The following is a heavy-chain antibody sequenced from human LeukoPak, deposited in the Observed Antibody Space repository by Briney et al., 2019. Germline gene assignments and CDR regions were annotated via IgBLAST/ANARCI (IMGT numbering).Heavy chain of an antibody. CDR1: GLSITSGGYY. V-gene: IGHV4-31*03. Sequence: SSETLSLTCTVSGLSITSGGYYCSWIRQHPGKGLEWIGYIYYSGSTYYNPSLKSRVTISVDTSKNQFSLKLSSVTAADTAVYYCAMGTATTQNYYTDYAGQGTLVTVSS. D-gene: IGHD4-11*01. CDR2: IYYSGST. J-gene: IGHJ4*02. CDR3: AMGTATTQNYYTDY.